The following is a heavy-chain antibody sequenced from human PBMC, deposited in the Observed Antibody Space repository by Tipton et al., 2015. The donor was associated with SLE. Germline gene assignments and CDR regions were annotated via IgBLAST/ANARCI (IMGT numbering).Heavy chain of an antibody. CDR1: GFTFSYYG. CDR2: IRYDGSDK. Sequence: SLRLSCTASGFTFSYYGMHWVRQAPGKGLEWVAFIRYDGSDKDYTDSVKGRFTISRDNSKNTLYLQMNSLRAEDTAVYYCAKDGQLVLYVSYFDHWGQGTLVTVSS. V-gene: IGHV3-30*02. CDR3: AKDGQLVLYVSYFDH. D-gene: IGHD2-8*02. J-gene: IGHJ4*02.